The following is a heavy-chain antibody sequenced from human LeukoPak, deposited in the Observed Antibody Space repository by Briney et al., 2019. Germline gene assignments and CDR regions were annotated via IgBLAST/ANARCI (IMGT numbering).Heavy chain of an antibody. V-gene: IGHV3-33*01. CDR3: ARGSYYYDSSEALDFDY. J-gene: IGHJ4*02. CDR2: IWYDGGNK. CDR1: GFTFSSYG. Sequence: GGSLRLSCAASGFTFSSYGMHWVRQAPGKGLEWVAVIWYDGGNKYYADSVKGRFTIPRDNSKNTLYLQMNSLRAEDTAVYYCARGSYYYDSSEALDFDYWGQGTLVTVSS. D-gene: IGHD3-22*01.